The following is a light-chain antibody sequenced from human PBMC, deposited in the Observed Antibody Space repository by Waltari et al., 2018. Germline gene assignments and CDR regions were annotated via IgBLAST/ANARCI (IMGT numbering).Light chain of an antibody. Sequence: DIQMTQSPSSLSASVGDRVTITCRASQSIRNYLNWYQQKPGQAPKLLIYGASSLQSGVPSRVSGSGSGTDFTLTISSLQPEDSATYYCQQSDSPPLTFGGGTRVEIK. V-gene: IGKV1-39*01. CDR1: QSIRNY. J-gene: IGKJ4*01. CDR3: QQSDSPPLT. CDR2: GAS.